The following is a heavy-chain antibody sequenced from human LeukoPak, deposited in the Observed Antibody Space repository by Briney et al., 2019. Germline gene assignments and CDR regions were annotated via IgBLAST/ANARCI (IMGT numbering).Heavy chain of an antibody. CDR2: IYYSGST. V-gene: IGHV4-39*07. D-gene: IGHD6-13*01. J-gene: IGHJ4*02. Sequence: KSADTLSLTCTVSGGSISSSSYYWGWIRQPPGKGLEWIVSIYYSGSTYYNPSLKSRVTISVDTSKNQFSLKLSSVTAADTAVYYCARGTTRILYSSTWYDDGFDYWGQGTQVTVSS. CDR1: GGSISSSSYY. CDR3: ARGTTRILYSSTWYDDGFDY.